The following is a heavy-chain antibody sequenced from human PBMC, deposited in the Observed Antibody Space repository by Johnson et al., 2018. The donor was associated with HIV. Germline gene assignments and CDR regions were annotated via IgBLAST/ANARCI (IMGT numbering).Heavy chain of an antibody. CDR1: GFTVSSNY. CDR2: IYSGGKT. V-gene: IGHV3-66*01. Sequence: VQLVESGGGLVQPGGSLRLSCAASGFTVSSNYMSWVRQAPGKGLEWVSVIYSGGKTYYADSVKGRFTISRDNSKNTLYLQMNSLKAEDTAVYYCAREQGSGSYSIHAFDIWGQGTMVTVSS. CDR3: AREQGSGSYSIHAFDI. J-gene: IGHJ3*02. D-gene: IGHD1-26*01.